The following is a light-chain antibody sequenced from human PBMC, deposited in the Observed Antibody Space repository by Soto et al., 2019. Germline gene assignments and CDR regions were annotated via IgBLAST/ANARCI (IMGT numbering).Light chain of an antibody. CDR1: SSDVGAYNY. V-gene: IGLV2-8*01. Sequence: QSALTQPPSASGSPRQSVTISCTGTSSDVGAYNYVSWYQQHPGKAPKLMIYGVSERPSGVPDRFSGSKSGNTASLTVSGLQAEDEADYYCSSYAGSTPYVFGTGTKVTVL. CDR2: GVS. J-gene: IGLJ1*01. CDR3: SSYAGSTPYV.